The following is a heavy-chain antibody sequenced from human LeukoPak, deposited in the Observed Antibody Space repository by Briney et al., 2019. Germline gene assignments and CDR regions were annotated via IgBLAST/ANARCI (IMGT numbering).Heavy chain of an antibody. V-gene: IGHV3-30*02. CDR3: ARMYSGSYYSVFDY. J-gene: IGHJ4*02. CDR2: IRYDGSNK. D-gene: IGHD1-26*01. CDR1: GFTFSSYG. Sequence: GGSLRLSCAASGFTFSSYGMHWVRQAPGKGLEWVAFIRYDGSNKYYADSVKGRFTISRDNSKNTLYLQMNSLRAEDTAVYYCARMYSGSYYSVFDYWGQGTLVTVSS.